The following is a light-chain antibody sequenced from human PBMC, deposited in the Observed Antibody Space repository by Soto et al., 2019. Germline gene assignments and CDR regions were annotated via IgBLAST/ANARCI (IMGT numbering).Light chain of an antibody. CDR1: QSLVYSDGNTY. J-gene: IGKJ1*01. Sequence: VLTQTPLSSPVTLGQPASISCRSSQSLVYSDGNTYLSWLQQRPGQPPRLLIYQVSNRFSGVPDRFSRSGAGTDFTLKISRVEAEDVGVYSCIQFSHFPRTFGQWTKVEIK. V-gene: IGKV2-24*01. CDR3: IQFSHFPRT. CDR2: QVS.